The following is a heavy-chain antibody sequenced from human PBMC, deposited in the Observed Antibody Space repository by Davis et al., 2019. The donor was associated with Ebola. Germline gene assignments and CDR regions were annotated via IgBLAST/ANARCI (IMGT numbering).Heavy chain of an antibody. J-gene: IGHJ4*02. D-gene: IGHD2-15*01. V-gene: IGHV1-2*04. CDR1: GYTFTGYY. CDR3: ARDEVVAPPDY. Sequence: ASVKVSCKASGYTFTGYYMHWVRQAPGQGLEWMGWINPNSGDTNYAQKFQGWVTMTRDTSISTAYMELSRLRSDDTAVYYCARDEVVAPPDYWGQGTLVTVSS. CDR2: INPNSGDT.